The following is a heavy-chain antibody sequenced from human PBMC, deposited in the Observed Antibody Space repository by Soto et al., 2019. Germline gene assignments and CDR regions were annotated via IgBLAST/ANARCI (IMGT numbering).Heavy chain of an antibody. CDR1: GGSFSGYY. CDR3: ARGRDIVVVVAATYFDY. D-gene: IGHD2-15*01. Sequence: SETLSLTCAVYGGSFSGYYWSWIRQPPGKGLEWIGEINHSGSTNYNPSLKSRVTISVDTSKNQFSLKLSSVTAADTAVYYCARGRDIVVVVAATYFDYWGQGTLVTVS. CDR2: INHSGST. V-gene: IGHV4-34*01. J-gene: IGHJ4*02.